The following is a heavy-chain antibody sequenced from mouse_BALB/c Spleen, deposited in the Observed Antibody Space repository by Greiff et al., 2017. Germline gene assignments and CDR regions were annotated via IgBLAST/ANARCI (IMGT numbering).Heavy chain of an antibody. Sequence: VKLVESGAELARPGASVKMSCKASGYTFTSYTMHWVKQRPGQGLEWIGYINPSSGYTNYNQKFKDKATLTADKSSSTAYMQLSSLTSEDSAVYYCARDYGSSYDDYWGQGTTLTVSS. V-gene: IGHV1-4*01. J-gene: IGHJ2*01. D-gene: IGHD1-1*01. CDR3: ARDYGSSYDDY. CDR2: INPSSGYT. CDR1: GYTFTSYT.